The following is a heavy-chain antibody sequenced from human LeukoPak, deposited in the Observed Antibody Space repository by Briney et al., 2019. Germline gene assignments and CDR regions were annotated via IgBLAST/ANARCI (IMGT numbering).Heavy chain of an antibody. V-gene: IGHV3-23*01. Sequence: GGSLSFSCAASGFTFSSYAMSWVGQAPGKGLEWVSAISGSGGSTYYADSVKGRFTISRDNSKNTLYLQMNSLRAEDTAVYYCAKAGDFGYYYYGMDVWGQGTTVTVSS. CDR1: GFTFSSYA. J-gene: IGHJ6*02. CDR2: ISGSGGST. CDR3: AKAGDFGYYYYGMDV. D-gene: IGHD3-16*01.